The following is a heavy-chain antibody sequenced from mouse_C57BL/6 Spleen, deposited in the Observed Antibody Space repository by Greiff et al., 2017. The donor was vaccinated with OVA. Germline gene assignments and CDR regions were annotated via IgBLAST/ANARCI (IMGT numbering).Heavy chain of an antibody. J-gene: IGHJ4*01. CDR1: GYSFTGYY. CDR2: INPSTGGT. V-gene: IGHV1-42*01. CDR3: ARLGLGGSSYEAMDY. Sequence: EVKLQESGPELVKPGASVKISCKASGYSFTGYYMNWVKQSPEKSLEWIGEINPSTGGTTYNQKFKAKATLTVDKSSSTAYMQLKSLTSEDSAVYYCARLGLGGSSYEAMDYWGQGTSVTVSS. D-gene: IGHD1-1*01.